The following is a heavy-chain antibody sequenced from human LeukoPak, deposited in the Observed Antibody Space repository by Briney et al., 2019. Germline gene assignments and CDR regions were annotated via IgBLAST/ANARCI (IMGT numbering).Heavy chain of an antibody. D-gene: IGHD6-13*01. CDR2: ISGSGGST. V-gene: IGHV3-23*01. CDR1: GFTFSSYA. CDR3: ARVTWLSAAGTEGNFDY. Sequence: GGSLRLSCAASGFTFSSYAMSWVRQAPEKGLEWVSGISGSGGSTYHADSVKGRFTISRDNSKNTLYLQMNSLRAEDTAVYYCARVTWLSAAGTEGNFDYWGQGTLVTVSS. J-gene: IGHJ4*02.